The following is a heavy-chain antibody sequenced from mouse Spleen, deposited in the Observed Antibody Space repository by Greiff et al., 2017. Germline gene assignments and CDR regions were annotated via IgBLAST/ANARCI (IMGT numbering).Heavy chain of an antibody. Sequence: EVMLVESGGGLVKLGGSLKLSCAASGFTFSSYAMSWVRQTPEKRLEWVATISSGGGNTYYPDSVKGRFTISRDNAKNTLYLQMSSLKSEDTAMYYCARLDGYYWYFDVWGAGTTVTVSS. CDR2: ISSGGGNT. D-gene: IGHD2-3*01. J-gene: IGHJ1*01. CDR3: ARLDGYYWYFDV. CDR1: GFTFSSYA. V-gene: IGHV5-9*01.